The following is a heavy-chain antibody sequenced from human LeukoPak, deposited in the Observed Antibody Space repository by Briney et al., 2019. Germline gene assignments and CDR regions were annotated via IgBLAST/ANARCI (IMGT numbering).Heavy chain of an antibody. CDR1: GFTFSSNS. CDR2: IYSDNT. D-gene: IGHD4/OR15-4a*01. CDR3: ARRAGAYSHPYDY. Sequence: GGSLRLSCAASGFTFSSNSMSWVRQAPGKGLEWVPFIYSDNTHYSDSVKGRFTISRYNSKNTLYLQMNSLRAEDTAVYYCARRAGAYSHPYDYWGQGTLVTVSS. J-gene: IGHJ4*02. V-gene: IGHV3-53*01.